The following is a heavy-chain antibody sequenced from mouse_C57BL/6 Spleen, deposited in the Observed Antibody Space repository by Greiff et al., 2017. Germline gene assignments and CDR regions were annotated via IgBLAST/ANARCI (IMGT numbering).Heavy chain of an antibody. CDR1: GYSFTGYY. CDR3: ARSRGFITTVVAPFDY. V-gene: IGHV1-42*01. D-gene: IGHD1-1*01. J-gene: IGHJ2*01. Sequence: EVQLQQSGPELVKPGDSVKISCKASGYSFTGYYMNLVKQSPEKSLEWIGEINPSTGGTTYNQKFKAKATLTVDKSSSTAYMQLKSLTSEDSAVYYCARSRGFITTVVAPFDYWGQGTTLTVSS. CDR2: INPSTGGT.